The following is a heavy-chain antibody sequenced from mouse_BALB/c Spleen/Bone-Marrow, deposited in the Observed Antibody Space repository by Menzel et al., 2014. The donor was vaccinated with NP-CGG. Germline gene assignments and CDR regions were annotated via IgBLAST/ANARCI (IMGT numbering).Heavy chain of an antibody. D-gene: IGHD1-1*01. CDR3: ARIDYYCRDY. V-gene: IGHV1-4*01. Sequence: VKLQQSGAELAKPGASVKMSCKASGYTFTNYGMHWVRQRPGQGLEWIGYINPSTGYTEYNQKFKDRATLTGDKSNSTAYMQMSSLTSEDSAVYYCARIDYYCRDYWGQGTTLTVSS. CDR1: GYTFTNYG. CDR2: INPSTGYT. J-gene: IGHJ2*01.